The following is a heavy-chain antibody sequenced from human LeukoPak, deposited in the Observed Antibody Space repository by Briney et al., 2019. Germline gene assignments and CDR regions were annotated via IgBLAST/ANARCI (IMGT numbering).Heavy chain of an antibody. Sequence: ASVKVSCKASVYTFTSYGISWVRQAPGQGLEWMGWISAYNGNTNYAQKLQGRVTMTTDTSTSTAYMELRSLRSDDTAVYYCAREAYDYVWGTLDYWGQGTLVTVSS. CDR2: ISAYNGNT. CDR3: AREAYDYVWGTLDY. D-gene: IGHD3-16*01. J-gene: IGHJ4*02. V-gene: IGHV1-18*01. CDR1: VYTFTSYG.